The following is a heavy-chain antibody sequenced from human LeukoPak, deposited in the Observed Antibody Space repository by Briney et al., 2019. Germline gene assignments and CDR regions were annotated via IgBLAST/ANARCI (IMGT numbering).Heavy chain of an antibody. Sequence: GESLKISCQGSGYSFTTYWIGWVRQMPGKGLEWMGLIYPGDSDTRYSPSFQGQVTISADKSISTAYLQWSSLKASDTAMYYCARLHGSGSYYDYFDYWGQGTLVTVSS. D-gene: IGHD3-10*01. CDR1: GYSFTTYW. J-gene: IGHJ4*02. CDR2: IYPGDSDT. V-gene: IGHV5-51*01. CDR3: ARLHGSGSYYDYFDY.